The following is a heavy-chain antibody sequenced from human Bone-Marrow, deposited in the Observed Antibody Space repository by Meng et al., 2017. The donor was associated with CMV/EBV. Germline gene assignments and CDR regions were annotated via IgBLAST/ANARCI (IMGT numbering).Heavy chain of an antibody. Sequence: ASVKVSCKASGYTFTNYDINWVRQATGQGLEWMGWMNPNSGNTGYAQKFQGRDTITGNTSISTAYMDLSSLRSEDTAVYYCARWGGYCSSTSCRDLGMDVWGQGTTVTVSS. J-gene: IGHJ6*02. V-gene: IGHV1-8*03. D-gene: IGHD2-2*01. CDR2: MNPNSGNT. CDR1: GYTFTNYD. CDR3: ARWGGYCSSTSCRDLGMDV.